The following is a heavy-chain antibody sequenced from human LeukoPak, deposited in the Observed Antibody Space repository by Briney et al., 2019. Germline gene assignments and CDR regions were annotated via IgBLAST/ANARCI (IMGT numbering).Heavy chain of an antibody. CDR3: ARLSKRGYSYGPNFDY. V-gene: IGHV4-34*01. J-gene: IGHJ4*02. CDR2: INHSGST. D-gene: IGHD5-18*01. Sequence: PSETLSLTCAVYGGSFSGYYWSWIRQPPGKGLEWIGEINHSGSTNYNPSLKSRVTISVDTSKNQFSLKLSSVTAADTAVYYCARLSKRGYSYGPNFDYWGQGTLVTVSS. CDR1: GGSFSGYY.